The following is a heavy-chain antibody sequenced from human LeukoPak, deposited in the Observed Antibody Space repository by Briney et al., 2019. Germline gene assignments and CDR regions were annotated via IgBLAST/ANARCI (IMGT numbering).Heavy chain of an antibody. CDR2: INHSGST. V-gene: IGHV4-34*01. Sequence: SETPSLTCAVYGGSFSGYYWSWIRQPPGKGLKWIGEINHSGSTNYNPSLKSRVTISVDTSKNQFSLKLSSVTAADTAVYYCARGRYCSADICSGGDAFDIWGQGTMVSVSS. D-gene: IGHD2-15*01. CDR3: ARGRYCSADICSGGDAFDI. J-gene: IGHJ3*02. CDR1: GGSFSGYY.